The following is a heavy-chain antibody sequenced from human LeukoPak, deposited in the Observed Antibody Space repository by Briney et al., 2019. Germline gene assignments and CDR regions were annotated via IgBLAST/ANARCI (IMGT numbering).Heavy chain of an antibody. CDR3: ARDRSPNWNFDY. V-gene: IGHV3-23*01. CDR1: GFTFSSYA. D-gene: IGHD1-20*01. Sequence: GGSLRLSCAASGFTFSSYAMSWVRQAPGKGLEWVSAISGSGGSTYYADSVKGRFTISRDNSKNSLYLQMNSLRAEDTAVYYCARDRSPNWNFDYWGQGTLVTVSS. CDR2: ISGSGGST. J-gene: IGHJ4*02.